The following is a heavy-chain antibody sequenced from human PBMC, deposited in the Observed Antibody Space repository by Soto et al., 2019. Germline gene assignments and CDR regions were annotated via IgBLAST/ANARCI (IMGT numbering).Heavy chain of an antibody. CDR2: IYYSGST. D-gene: IGHD3-3*01. V-gene: IGHV4-59*01. CDR1: GGSISSYY. J-gene: IGHJ6*02. CDR3: ARDFRYDFWSGYPTYYYYYGMDV. Sequence: KTSETLSLTCTVSGGSISSYYWGWIRQPPGKGLEWIGYIYYSGSTNYNPSLKSRVTISVDTSKNQFSLKLSSVTAADTAVYYCARDFRYDFWSGYPTYYYYYGMDVWGQGTTVTVSS.